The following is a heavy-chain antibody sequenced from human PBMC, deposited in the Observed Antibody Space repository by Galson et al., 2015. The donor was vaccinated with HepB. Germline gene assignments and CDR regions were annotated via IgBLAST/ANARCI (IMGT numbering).Heavy chain of an antibody. Sequence: SLRLSCAASGFTFSGSAMHWVRQASGKGLEWVGRIRSKANSYATAYAASVKGRFTISRDDSKNTAYLQMNSLKTEDTAVYYCTSVELRFLEWLSPFDPWGQGTLVTVSS. CDR2: IRSKANSYAT. J-gene: IGHJ5*02. V-gene: IGHV3-73*01. D-gene: IGHD3-3*01. CDR3: TSVELRFLEWLSPFDP. CDR1: GFTFSGSA.